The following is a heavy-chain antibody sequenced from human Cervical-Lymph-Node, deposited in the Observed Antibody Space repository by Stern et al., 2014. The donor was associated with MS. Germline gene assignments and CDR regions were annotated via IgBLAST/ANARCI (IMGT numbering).Heavy chain of an antibody. V-gene: IGHV3-9*01. J-gene: IGHJ6*02. CDR3: ARDVSERSCFFGYAMDV. Sequence: EVQLVESGGGLVQPARSLTLSCAASGITFEDYAMHWVRLVPRKGLERASGISWKTSCIDYANSVKSRFTISRDNSKNSLYLEMTSLRPEDTALYYCARDVSERSCFFGYAMDVWGQGTTVTVSS. CDR1: GITFEDYA. CDR2: ISWKTSCI. D-gene: IGHD3-16*01.